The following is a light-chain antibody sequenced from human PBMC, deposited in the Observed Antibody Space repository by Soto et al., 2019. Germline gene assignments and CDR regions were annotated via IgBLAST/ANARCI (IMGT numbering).Light chain of an antibody. Sequence: EIVMTQSPDTLSVSPGERATLSCRASQSVGINLAWYQQKPGQAPRLLIYGASSRANGIPDRFSGSGSGTDFTLTISRLEPEDFAVYHCQQYGSLSWTFGQGTKVDI. J-gene: IGKJ1*01. CDR1: QSVGIN. V-gene: IGKV3-20*01. CDR3: QQYGSLSWT. CDR2: GAS.